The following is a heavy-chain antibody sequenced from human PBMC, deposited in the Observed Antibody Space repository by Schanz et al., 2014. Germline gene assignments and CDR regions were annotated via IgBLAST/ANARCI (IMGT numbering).Heavy chain of an antibody. V-gene: IGHV3-23*01. CDR2: ISGGGGTR. J-gene: IGHJ5*02. CDR3: ARDLEGYDGGGGGFAP. Sequence: EEQLLQSGGGLVQPGGSLRLSCAASGFTFGSYGMSWVRQGPGKGLEWVSGISGGGGTRNYADSVKGRFTVFRDNSKNTLYLQMNSLRAEDTAVYYCARDLEGYDGGGGGFAPWGQGTLVTVSS. CDR1: GFTFGSYG. D-gene: IGHD2-21*01.